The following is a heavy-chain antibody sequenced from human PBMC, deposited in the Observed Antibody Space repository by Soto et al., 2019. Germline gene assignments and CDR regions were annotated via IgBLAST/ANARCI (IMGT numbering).Heavy chain of an antibody. CDR1: GGTFTSYS. D-gene: IGHD2-2*01. CDR2: VIPRFGTT. J-gene: IGHJ6*02. Sequence: QVQLEQSGAEVKRPGSSVKVSCRASGGTFTSYSINWVRRAPGQGPEWMGAVIPRFGTTTYAQRFEGRVTVTADASTSTVFIEMSGLRSEDTAVYFCARARIVAVSGRTGGYYYYGMDLWGQGTEVIVSS. V-gene: IGHV1-69*01. CDR3: ARARIVAVSGRTGGYYYYGMDL.